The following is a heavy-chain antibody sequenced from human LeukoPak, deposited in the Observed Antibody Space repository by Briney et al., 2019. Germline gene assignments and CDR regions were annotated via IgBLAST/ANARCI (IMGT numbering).Heavy chain of an antibody. CDR3: AEYCSGGSCYSGLAY. J-gene: IGHJ4*02. V-gene: IGHV3-23*01. D-gene: IGHD2-15*01. CDR1: GFTFSSYM. CDR2: ISTSGSST. Sequence: GSLRLSCAASGFTFSSYMMSWVRQAPGKGLEWVSTISTSGSSTYYADSVKGRFTISRDNSKNTLYLQMNSLRAEDTATYYCAEYCSGGSCYSGLAYWGQGTLVTVSS.